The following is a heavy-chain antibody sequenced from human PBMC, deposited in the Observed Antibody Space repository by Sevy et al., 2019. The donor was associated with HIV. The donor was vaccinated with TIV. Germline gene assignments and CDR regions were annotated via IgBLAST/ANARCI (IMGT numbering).Heavy chain of an antibody. CDR2: IRYDGSNK. D-gene: IGHD2-2*01. Sequence: GGSLRLSCAASGFTFSSYGMHWVRQAPGKGLEWVAFIRYDGSNKYYADSVKGRFTISRDNSKNTPYLQMNSLRAEDTAVYYCAKGNENYCSSTSCYHLLDYWGQGTLVTVSS. J-gene: IGHJ4*02. CDR1: GFTFSSYG. CDR3: AKGNENYCSSTSCYHLLDY. V-gene: IGHV3-30*02.